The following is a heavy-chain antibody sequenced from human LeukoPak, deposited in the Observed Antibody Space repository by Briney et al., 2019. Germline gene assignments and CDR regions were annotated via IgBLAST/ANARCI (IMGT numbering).Heavy chain of an antibody. CDR1: GGSISSYY. V-gene: IGHV4-4*07. J-gene: IGHJ5*02. D-gene: IGHD3-10*01. CDR2: IYTSGST. CDR3: ARVRPPVWFGELLGPSWFDP. Sequence: PSETLSLTCTVSGGSISSYYWSWIRQPAGKGLEWIGRIYTSGSTNYNPSLKSRVTMSVDTSKNQFSLKLSSVTAADTAVYYCARVRPPVWFGELLGPSWFDPWGQGTLVTVSS.